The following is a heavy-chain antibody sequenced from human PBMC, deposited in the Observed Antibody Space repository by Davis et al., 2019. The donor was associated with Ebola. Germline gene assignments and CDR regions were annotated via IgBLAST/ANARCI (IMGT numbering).Heavy chain of an antibody. Sequence: PGGSLRLSCAASGFTFSTYAMTWVRQAPGKGLEWVSAISSSGDTTYYADSVKGRFTISRDNSKNTLYMQMNSLRAEDTAVYYCAKQERAVTTKYFRHWGQGTLVTVSS. CDR3: AKQERAVTTKYFRH. J-gene: IGHJ1*01. D-gene: IGHD4-17*01. V-gene: IGHV3-23*01. CDR1: GFTFSTYA. CDR2: ISSSGDTT.